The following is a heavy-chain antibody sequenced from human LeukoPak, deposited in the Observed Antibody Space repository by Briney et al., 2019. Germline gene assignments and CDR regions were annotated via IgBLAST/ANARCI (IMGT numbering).Heavy chain of an antibody. CDR1: GGSIRSPGYY. D-gene: IGHD2-2*02. Sequence: PSETLSLTCTVSGGSIRSPGYYWGWTRQPPGKGLEWIGSMYYSGSSFYNPSLKSRVAISVDTSKNQFSLKLSSVTAADTAVYYCARRMVVPAAIMNFDAFDIWGQGTMVTVSS. V-gene: IGHV4-39*07. CDR3: ARRMVVPAAIMNFDAFDI. J-gene: IGHJ3*02. CDR2: MYYSGSS.